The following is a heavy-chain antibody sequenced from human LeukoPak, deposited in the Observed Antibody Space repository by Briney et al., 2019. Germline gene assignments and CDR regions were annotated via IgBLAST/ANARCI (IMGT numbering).Heavy chain of an antibody. CDR1: GGSISSSSYY. J-gene: IGHJ4*02. V-gene: IGHV4-61*01. CDR3: ARAGVGDYGDYRPPYYFDY. CDR2: IYYSGST. Sequence: SETLSLTCTVSGGSISSSSYYWSWIRQPPGKGLEWIGYIYYSGSTNYNPSLKSRVTISVDTSKNQFSLKLSSVTAADTAVYYCARAGVGDYGDYRPPYYFDYWGQGTLVTVSS. D-gene: IGHD4-17*01.